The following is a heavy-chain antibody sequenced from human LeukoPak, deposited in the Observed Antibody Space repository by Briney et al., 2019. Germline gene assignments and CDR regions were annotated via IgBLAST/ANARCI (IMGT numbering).Heavy chain of an antibody. D-gene: IGHD6-13*01. V-gene: IGHV1-2*06. Sequence: ASVKVSCKASGYTFTGYYMHWVRQAPGQGLGWMGRINPNSGDTNYAQKFQGRVTMTRDTSISTAYMELSRLRSDDTAVYYCASIAAAASGDYWGQGTLVTVSS. CDR2: INPNSGDT. CDR3: ASIAAAASGDY. J-gene: IGHJ4*02. CDR1: GYTFTGYY.